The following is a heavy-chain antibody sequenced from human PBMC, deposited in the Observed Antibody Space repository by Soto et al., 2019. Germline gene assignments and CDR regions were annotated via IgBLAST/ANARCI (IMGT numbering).Heavy chain of an antibody. Sequence: QVQLQESGPGLVKPSETLSLTCTVSGGSISSDSYYWVWIRQAPGKGLEWVGSIFYSGSTYYSMSIKSRITVSVDTSKNRLSLKVNSVTASDPAVYYCARSGLRLVTLKVLDNWGQGTLVTVSS. CDR3: ARSGLRLVTLKVLDN. CDR1: GGSISSDSYY. D-gene: IGHD5-12*01. J-gene: IGHJ4*02. V-gene: IGHV4-39*01. CDR2: IFYSGST.